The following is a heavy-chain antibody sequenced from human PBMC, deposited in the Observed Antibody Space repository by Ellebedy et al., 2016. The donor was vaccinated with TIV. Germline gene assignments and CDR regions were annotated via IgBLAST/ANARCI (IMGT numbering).Heavy chain of an antibody. CDR2: ISYDGSNK. Sequence: GESLKISXAASGFTFSSYGMHWVRQAPGKGLEWVAVISYDGSNKYYADSVKGRFTISRDNSKNSLYLQMNSLRDEDTAVYYCARDELLWFGELTPYYYYYMDVWGKGTTVTVSS. D-gene: IGHD3-10*01. J-gene: IGHJ6*03. V-gene: IGHV3-30*03. CDR1: GFTFSSYG. CDR3: ARDELLWFGELTPYYYYYMDV.